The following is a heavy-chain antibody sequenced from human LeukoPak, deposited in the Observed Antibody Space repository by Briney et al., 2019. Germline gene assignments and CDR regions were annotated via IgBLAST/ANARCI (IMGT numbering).Heavy chain of an antibody. CDR2: IYHSGST. Sequence: SESLSLTCSVSGGSIYSDYWNWIRQPPGRGLEWIGYIYHSGSTNYNPSLESRVTISIDKSKKQFSLKLISVTAADTAIYYCARVGGMTTINNAAFDIWGQGTMVTVSS. CDR1: GGSIYSDY. J-gene: IGHJ3*02. CDR3: ARVGGMTTINNAAFDI. V-gene: IGHV4-59*01. D-gene: IGHD5-24*01.